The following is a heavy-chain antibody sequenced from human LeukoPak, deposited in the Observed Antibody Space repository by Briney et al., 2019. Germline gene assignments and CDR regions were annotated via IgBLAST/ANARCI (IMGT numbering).Heavy chain of an antibody. CDR1: GFTLSTYS. CDR3: AKDRPYGSEIYYFDY. V-gene: IGHV3-21*04. Sequence: GGSLRLSCAASGFTLSTYSMSWVRQAPGKGLEWVSSISSSSTYIYYADSVKGRFTISRDNSKNTLYLQMNSLRAEDTAVYYCAKDRPYGSEIYYFDYWGQGTLVTVSS. J-gene: IGHJ4*02. CDR2: ISSSSTYI. D-gene: IGHD3-10*01.